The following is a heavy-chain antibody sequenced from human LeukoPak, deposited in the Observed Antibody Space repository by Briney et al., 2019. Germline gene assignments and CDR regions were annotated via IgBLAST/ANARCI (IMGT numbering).Heavy chain of an antibody. J-gene: IGHJ4*02. CDR1: GFTFSSYS. CDR2: ISSSSSYI. Sequence: PGGSLRLSCAASGFTFSSYSMNWVRQAPGKGLERVSSISSSSSYIYYADSVKGRFTISRDNAKNSLYLQMNSLRAEDTAVYYCARDRGWLQNRKDGDDYWGQGTLVTVSS. CDR3: ARDRGWLQNRKDGDDY. V-gene: IGHV3-21*01. D-gene: IGHD5-24*01.